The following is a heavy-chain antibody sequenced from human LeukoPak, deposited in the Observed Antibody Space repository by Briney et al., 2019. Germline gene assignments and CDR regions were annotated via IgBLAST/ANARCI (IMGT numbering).Heavy chain of an antibody. J-gene: IGHJ5*02. CDR3: VKDLQGREVQTT. CDR1: GFTFSRYD. V-gene: IGHV3-64D*06. D-gene: IGHD1-26*01. Sequence: PGGSLRLSCSASGFTFSRYDMHWVRQAPGKGLEYVSEISNSGIKTYYTDSVKGRFTISRDNSKNTLYLQMSSLRAEDTALYYCVKDLQGREVQTTWGQGTLVTVSS. CDR2: ISNSGIKT.